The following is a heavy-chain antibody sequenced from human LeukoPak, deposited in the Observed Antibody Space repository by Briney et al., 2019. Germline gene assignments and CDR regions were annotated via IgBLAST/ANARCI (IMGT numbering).Heavy chain of an antibody. D-gene: IGHD3-9*01. CDR2: IYTSGST. J-gene: IGHJ4*02. Sequence: SETLSLTCTVSGGSISSYYWSWIRQPAGKGLEWIGRIYTSGSTNYNPSLKSRVTMSVDTSKNQFSLELSSVTAADTAVYYCASGDFDWLLFDHWGQGTLVTVSS. CDR3: ASGDFDWLLFDH. V-gene: IGHV4-4*07. CDR1: GGSISSYY.